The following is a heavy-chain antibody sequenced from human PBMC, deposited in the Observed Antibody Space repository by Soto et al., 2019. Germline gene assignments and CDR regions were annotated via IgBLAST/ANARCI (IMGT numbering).Heavy chain of an antibody. V-gene: IGHV1-69*06. J-gene: IGHJ6*02. CDR2: IIPIFGTA. Sequence: SVKVSCKASGGTFSSYAISWVRQAPGQGLEWMGGIIPIFGTANYAQKFQGRVTITADKSTSTAYMELSSLRSEDTAVYYCAREFGAALSTVWFGELTYYYYGMDVWGQGTTVTVYS. CDR1: GGTFSSYA. D-gene: IGHD3-10*01. CDR3: AREFGAALSTVWFGELTYYYYGMDV.